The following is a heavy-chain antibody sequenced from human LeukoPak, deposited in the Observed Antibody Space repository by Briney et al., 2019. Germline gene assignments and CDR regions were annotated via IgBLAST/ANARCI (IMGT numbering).Heavy chain of an antibody. CDR1: GFRVSDQY. CDR3: ARTARHLDY. Sequence: GGSLRLSCAASGFRVSDQYMNWVRQAPGRGLEWVAVIYSAGNTYYADSVKGRFTISRDNSKNLLYLQMNDLRVEDTAVYYCARTARHLDYWGQGTLVTVSS. D-gene: IGHD5-18*01. J-gene: IGHJ4*02. V-gene: IGHV3-53*01. CDR2: IYSAGNT.